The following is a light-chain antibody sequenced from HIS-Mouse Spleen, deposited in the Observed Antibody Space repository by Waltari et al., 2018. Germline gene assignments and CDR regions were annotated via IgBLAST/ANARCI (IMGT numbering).Light chain of an antibody. CDR2: EGS. CDR1: SSDVGSYNL. V-gene: IGLV2-23*01. CDR3: CSYAGSSTSVV. J-gene: IGLJ2*01. Sequence: QSALTQPASVSGSPGQSITISCTGTSSDVGSYNLVSWYQQHPGKAPKPMIYEGSKRPSGVSNRVSGSKSGNTASLTISGLQAEDEADYYCCSYAGSSTSVVFGGGTKLTVL.